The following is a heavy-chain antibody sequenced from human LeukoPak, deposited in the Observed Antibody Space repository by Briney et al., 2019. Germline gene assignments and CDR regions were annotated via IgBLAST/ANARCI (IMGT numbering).Heavy chain of an antibody. CDR3: AKALEISMIVSPDAFDI. Sequence: GGSLRLSCAASGFTFDDYAMHRVRQVPGKGLEWVSGISWNSGSIDYADSVKGRFTISRDNAKNSLYLQMISLRAEDTALYYCAKALEISMIVSPDAFDIWGQGTMVTVSS. V-gene: IGHV3-9*01. D-gene: IGHD3-22*01. CDR2: ISWNSGSI. CDR1: GFTFDDYA. J-gene: IGHJ3*02.